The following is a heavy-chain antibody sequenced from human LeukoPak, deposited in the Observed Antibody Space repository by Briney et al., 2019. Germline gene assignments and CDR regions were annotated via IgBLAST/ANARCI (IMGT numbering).Heavy chain of an antibody. V-gene: IGHV3-23*01. CDR3: AKEYYSGSGTYLYYFDY. CDR2: ISNGGANT. CDR1: GFTFTSYA. Sequence: GGSLRLSCAASGFTFTSYAMSCVRQAPGKGLEWVSTISNGGANTYYADSVKGRFTISRDNSKNTLYLQMNSLRAEDTAVYSCAKEYYSGSGTYLYYFDYWGQGTLVTVSS. D-gene: IGHD3-10*01. J-gene: IGHJ4*02.